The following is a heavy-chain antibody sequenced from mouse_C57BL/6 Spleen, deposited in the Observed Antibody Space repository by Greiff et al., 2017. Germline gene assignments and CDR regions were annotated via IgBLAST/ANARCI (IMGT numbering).Heavy chain of an antibody. CDR2: ISDGGSYT. D-gene: IGHD1-1*01. V-gene: IGHV5-4*03. Sequence: EVNVVESGGGLVKPGGSLKLSCAASGFTFSSYAMSWVRQTPEKRLEWVATISDGGSYTYYPDNVKGRVTISRDTAKNNLYLQMSHLKSEDTAMYYCARARYYGSSPLAMGYWGQGTSVTVSS. CDR1: GFTFSSYA. CDR3: ARARYYGSSPLAMGY. J-gene: IGHJ4*01.